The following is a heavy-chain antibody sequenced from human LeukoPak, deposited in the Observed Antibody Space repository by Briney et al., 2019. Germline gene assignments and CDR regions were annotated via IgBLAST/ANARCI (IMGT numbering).Heavy chain of an antibody. Sequence: GGSLRLSCAASGFTFSTYSMNWVRQAPGRGLEWLSYISTDSNHIYYADSVKGRFTISRDNAKNSLYLQMNSLRAEDTAVYYCARDLRYCATATCAWYFDLWGRGTLVTVSS. D-gene: IGHD2-8*01. CDR3: ARDLRYCATATCAWYFDL. V-gene: IGHV3-48*01. CDR1: GFTFSTYS. CDR2: ISTDSNHI. J-gene: IGHJ2*01.